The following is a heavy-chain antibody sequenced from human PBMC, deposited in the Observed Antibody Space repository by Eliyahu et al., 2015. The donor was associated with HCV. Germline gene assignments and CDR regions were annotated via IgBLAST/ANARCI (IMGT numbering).Heavy chain of an antibody. J-gene: IGHJ4*02. CDR3: ARWSFSGVGGDYDLLVYFDY. CDR1: GYSFTSYW. CDR2: VHPGDSDT. D-gene: IGHD4-17*01. Sequence: EVQLVQSGAEVKKPGXSLXISCKGSGYSFTSYWXGXVRQMPGKGLEGMGIVHPGDSDTRYSPSFQGQVTISADKSISTAYLQWSSLKASDTAMYYCARWSFSGVGGDYDLLVYFDYWGQGTLVTVSS. V-gene: IGHV5-51*03.